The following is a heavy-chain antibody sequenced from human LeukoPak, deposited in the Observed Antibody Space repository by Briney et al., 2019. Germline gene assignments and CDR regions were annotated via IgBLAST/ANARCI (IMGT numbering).Heavy chain of an antibody. D-gene: IGHD5-12*01. J-gene: IGHJ4*02. CDR3: ARAHLLRSWVGGYDYQFFDY. CDR1: GGTFSSYA. CDR2: IIPIFGTA. V-gene: IGHV1-69*13. Sequence: ASVKVSCKASGGTFSSYAISWVRQAPGQGLEWMGGIIPIFGTANYAQKFQGRVTITADESTSTAYMELSSLRPEDTAVYYCARAHLLRSWVGGYDYQFFDYWGQGTLVTVSS.